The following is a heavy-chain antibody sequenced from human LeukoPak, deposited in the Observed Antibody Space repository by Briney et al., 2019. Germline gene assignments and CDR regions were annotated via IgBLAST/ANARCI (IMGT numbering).Heavy chain of an antibody. CDR1: GGSISSGSYY. Sequence: SETLSLTCTVSGGSISSGSYYWSWIRQPAGKGLEWIGRIYTSGSTNYNPSLKSRVTISVDTSKNQFSLKLSSVTAADTAVYYCAREEYSGYVAYYSMDVWGQGTTVTVSS. V-gene: IGHV4-61*02. CDR2: IYTSGST. D-gene: IGHD5-12*01. CDR3: AREEYSGYVAYYSMDV. J-gene: IGHJ6*02.